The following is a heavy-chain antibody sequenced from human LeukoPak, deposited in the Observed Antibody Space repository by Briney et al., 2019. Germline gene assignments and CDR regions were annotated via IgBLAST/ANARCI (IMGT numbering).Heavy chain of an antibody. CDR1: GYSISSGYY. CDR3: ARVRRTAAGSFDY. Sequence: ASETLSLTCTVSGYSISSGYYWGWIRQPPGKGLDWIGSISRSGSVYYNPSLKGRVTISVDTSKNQFSLKLSSVTAADTAVYYCARVRRTAAGSFDYWGQGTLVTVSS. J-gene: IGHJ4*02. D-gene: IGHD6-13*01. CDR2: ISRSGSV. V-gene: IGHV4-38-2*02.